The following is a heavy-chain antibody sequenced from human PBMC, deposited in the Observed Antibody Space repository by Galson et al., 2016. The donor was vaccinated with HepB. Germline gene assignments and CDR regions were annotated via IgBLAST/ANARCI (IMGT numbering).Heavy chain of an antibody. V-gene: IGHV3-21*01. CDR3: ARGFGASDI. CDR2: ISVGGTYI. CDR1: GFTFRTYG. D-gene: IGHD3-10*01. Sequence: SLRLSCAASGFTFRTYGIHWVRQAPGKGLEWVSSISVGGTYIYYADSLKGRFTISGDNAKNSLFLQMNSLRVEDTAVYYCARGFGASDIWGQGTMVTVSS. J-gene: IGHJ3*02.